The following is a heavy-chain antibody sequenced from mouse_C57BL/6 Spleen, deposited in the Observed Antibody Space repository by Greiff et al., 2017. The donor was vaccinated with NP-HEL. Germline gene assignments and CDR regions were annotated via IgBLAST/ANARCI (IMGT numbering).Heavy chain of an antibody. D-gene: IGHD3-1*01. J-gene: IGHJ4*01. Sequence: VQLQQSGAELARPGASVKMSCKASGYTFTSYTMHWVKQRPGQGLEWIGYINPSSGYTKYNQKFKDKATLTADKSSSTAYMQLSSLTSEDSAVYYGARSGSLGYYYAMDDWGQGTSVTVSS. CDR2: INPSSGYT. CDR3: ARSGSLGYYYAMDD. CDR1: GYTFTSYT. V-gene: IGHV1-4*01.